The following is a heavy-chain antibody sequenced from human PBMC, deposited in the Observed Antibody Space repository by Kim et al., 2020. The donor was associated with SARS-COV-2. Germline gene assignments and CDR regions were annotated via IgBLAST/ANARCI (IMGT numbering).Heavy chain of an antibody. CDR3: ASLAELELQNP. CDR1: GFTFSSYW. CDR2: IKQDGSEK. Sequence: GGSLRLSCAASGFTFSSYWMSWVRQAPGKGLEWVANIKQDGSEKYYVDSVKGRFTISRDNAKNSLYLQMNSLRAEDTAVYYCASLAELELQNPWGQGTLVTVSS. D-gene: IGHD1-7*01. V-gene: IGHV3-7*01. J-gene: IGHJ5*02.